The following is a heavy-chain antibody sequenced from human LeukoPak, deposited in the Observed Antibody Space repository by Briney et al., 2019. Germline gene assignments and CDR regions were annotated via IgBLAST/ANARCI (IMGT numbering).Heavy chain of an antibody. J-gene: IGHJ5*02. V-gene: IGHV4-59*01. CDR1: GGSISSYY. D-gene: IGHD6-13*01. Sequence: SETLSLTCTVSGGSISSYYWSWIRQPPGKGLEWIGYIYYSGSTNYNPSLKSRVTISVDTSKNQFSLKLSSVTAADTAVYYCAREIAAAANWFDPWGQGTLVTVSS. CDR3: AREIAAAANWFDP. CDR2: IYYSGST.